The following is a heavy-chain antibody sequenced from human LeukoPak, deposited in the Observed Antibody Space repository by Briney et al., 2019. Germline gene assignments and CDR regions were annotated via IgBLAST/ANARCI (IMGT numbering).Heavy chain of an antibody. Sequence: SETLSLTCSVSGSSVKSYYWSWLRQSAGKGLEWIGRTNAVGSSDFNPSLRRRVSMSVDTSKNQVSLNVTSVTAADTAVYHCARDAIRDFWSGYYTHFDKCGPGTLVTVSS. CDR2: TNAVGSS. V-gene: IGHV4-4*07. J-gene: IGHJ4*02. CDR3: ARDAIRDFWSGYYTHFDK. D-gene: IGHD3-3*01. CDR1: GSSVKSYY.